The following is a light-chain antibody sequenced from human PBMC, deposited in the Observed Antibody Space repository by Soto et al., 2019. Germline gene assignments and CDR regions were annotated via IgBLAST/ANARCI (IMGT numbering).Light chain of an antibody. Sequence: SPGERATLSCRASQSVSSNLAWYQQKPGQAPRLLIYGASTRATGIPARFSDSGSGTQFTLTISSLQSEDVAGYYCQQYNNWPPYTFGQGTKLEIK. CDR3: QQYNNWPPYT. CDR1: QSVSSN. J-gene: IGKJ2*01. V-gene: IGKV3-15*01. CDR2: GAS.